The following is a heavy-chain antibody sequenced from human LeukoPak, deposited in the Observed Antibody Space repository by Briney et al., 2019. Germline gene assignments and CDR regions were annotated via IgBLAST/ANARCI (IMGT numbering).Heavy chain of an antibody. J-gene: IGHJ4*02. CDR1: GGSFSGYY. V-gene: IGHV4-34*01. D-gene: IGHD2-15*01. CDR3: ARGSCSGGSCSDY. CDR2: INHSGST. Sequence: SETLSLTCAVYGGSFSGYYWSWIRQPPGKGLEWIGEINHSGSTNYNPSLKSRVTISVDTSKNQFSLKLSSVTAADTAVYYCARGSCSGGSCSDYWGQGTLVTVSS.